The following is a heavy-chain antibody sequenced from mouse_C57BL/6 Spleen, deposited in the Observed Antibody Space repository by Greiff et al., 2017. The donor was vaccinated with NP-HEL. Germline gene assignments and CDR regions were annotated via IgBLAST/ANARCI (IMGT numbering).Heavy chain of an antibody. D-gene: IGHD1-1*01. CDR1: GYTFTSYW. Sequence: QVHVKQPGAELVKPGASVKLSCKASGYTFTSYWMHWVKQRPGRGLEWIGRIDPNSGGTKYNEKFKSKATLTVDKPSSTAYMQLSSLTSEDSAVYYCARETTVAESPWYFDVGGTGTTVTVSS. CDR2: IDPNSGGT. V-gene: IGHV1-72*01. J-gene: IGHJ1*03. CDR3: ARETTVAESPWYFDV.